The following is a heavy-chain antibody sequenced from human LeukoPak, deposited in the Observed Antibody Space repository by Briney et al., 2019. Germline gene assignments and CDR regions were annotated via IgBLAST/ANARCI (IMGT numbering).Heavy chain of an antibody. CDR1: GFTFDDYA. Sequence: PGGSLRLSCAASGFTFDDYAMHWVRQAPGKGLEWVSLISWDGGSTYYADSVKGRFTISRDNAKNSLYLQVNSLRAEDTALYFCAKDRSPVITLGAFDIWGQGTMVTVSS. CDR3: AKDRSPVITLGAFDI. V-gene: IGHV3-43D*03. CDR2: ISWDGGST. D-gene: IGHD3-22*01. J-gene: IGHJ3*02.